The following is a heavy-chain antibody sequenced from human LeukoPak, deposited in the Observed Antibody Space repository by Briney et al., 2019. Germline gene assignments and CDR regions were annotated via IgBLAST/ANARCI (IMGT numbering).Heavy chain of an antibody. Sequence: PGRSLRLSCAASGFTFDDYAMHWVRQAPGKGLEWVSGISWNSGSIGYADSVKGRFTISRDNAKNPLYLQMNSLRAEDTAVYYCARNIVARLDYWGQGTLVTVSS. V-gene: IGHV3-9*01. CDR1: GFTFDDYA. J-gene: IGHJ4*02. CDR3: ARNIVARLDY. CDR2: ISWNSGSI. D-gene: IGHD6-6*01.